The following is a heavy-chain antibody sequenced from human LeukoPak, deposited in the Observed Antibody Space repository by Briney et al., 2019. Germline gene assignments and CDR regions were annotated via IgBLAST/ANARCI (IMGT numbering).Heavy chain of an antibody. Sequence: SETLSLTCTVSGYSISSGYYWGWIRQPPGKGLEWIGSIYHSGSTYYNPSLKSRVTMSVDTSKNQFSLKLSSVTAADTAVYYCARGKFHWNDRDFDYWGQGTLVTVSS. CDR2: IYHSGST. D-gene: IGHD1-1*01. CDR3: ARGKFHWNDRDFDY. J-gene: IGHJ4*02. V-gene: IGHV4-38-2*02. CDR1: GYSISSGYY.